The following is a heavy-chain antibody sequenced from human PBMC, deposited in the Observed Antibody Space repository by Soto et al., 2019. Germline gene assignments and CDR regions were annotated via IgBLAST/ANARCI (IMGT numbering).Heavy chain of an antibody. CDR2: TGTRRKYT. CDR3: VRDRDWAFDI. D-gene: IGHD3-9*01. V-gene: IGHV3-48*02. Sequence: PGGSLRLSCASSGYALLDYSMNWVRQAPGKGLEWVSYTGTRRKYTFYADSVRGRFTISRDDARNSVYLQLNSLRDEDTAVYYCVRDRDWAFDIWGQGTMVTVSS. CDR1: GYALLDYS. J-gene: IGHJ3*02.